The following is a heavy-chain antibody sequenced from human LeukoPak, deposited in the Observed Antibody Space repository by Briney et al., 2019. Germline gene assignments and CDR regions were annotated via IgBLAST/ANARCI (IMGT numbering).Heavy chain of an antibody. Sequence: PSETLSLTCTVPGRSISSGDYYWSWIRQPPGKGLEWIGYIYYSGSTYYNPSLKSRVTISVDTSKNQFSLKLSSVTAADTAVYYCARDPVVPAGTGDYWGQGTLVTVSS. J-gene: IGHJ4*02. D-gene: IGHD2-2*01. V-gene: IGHV4-30-4*01. CDR2: IYYSGST. CDR1: GRSISSGDYY. CDR3: ARDPVVPAGTGDY.